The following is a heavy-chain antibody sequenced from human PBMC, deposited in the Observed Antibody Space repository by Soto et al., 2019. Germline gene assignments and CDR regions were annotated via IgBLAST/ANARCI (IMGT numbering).Heavy chain of an antibody. CDR1: GFTFSSYG. CDR2: ISYDGSNK. CDR3: AKDKVKVYYYGMDV. V-gene: IGHV3-30*18. Sequence: PGGSLRLSCAASGFTFSSYGMHWVRQAPGKGLEWVAVISYDGSNKYYADSVKGRFTISRDNSKNTLYLQMNSLRAEDTAVYYCAKDKVKVYYYGMDVWGQGTTVIVSS. J-gene: IGHJ6*02.